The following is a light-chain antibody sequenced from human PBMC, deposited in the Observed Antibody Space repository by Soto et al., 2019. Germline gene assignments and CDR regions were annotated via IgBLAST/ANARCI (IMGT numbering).Light chain of an antibody. CDR3: CSYANYNTFVV. J-gene: IGLJ3*02. V-gene: IGLV2-23*03. CDR2: GGN. Sequence: QSALTQPASVSGSPGQAITVSCTGSSGEVGTYNLVSWYQQHPGKAPKLIIYGGNKRPSGVSDRFSGSQSGDTASLTISGLQTEDEADYYCCSYANYNTFVVFGGGTKLTVL. CDR1: SGEVGTYNL.